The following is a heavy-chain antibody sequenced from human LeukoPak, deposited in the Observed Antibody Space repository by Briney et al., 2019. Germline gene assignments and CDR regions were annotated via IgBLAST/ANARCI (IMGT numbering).Heavy chain of an antibody. CDR2: IKSKTDGGTT. CDR1: GFTFSNAW. V-gene: IGHV3-15*01. Sequence: GGSLRLSCAASGFTFSNAWMSWVRQGPGKGLEWVGGIKSKTDGGTTDYAAPVKGRFTSSSDDSRKTLQLQMISVKTKDTADYDCTTQRSRITMVRGVIRSDHWGQGTLVTVSS. D-gene: IGHD3-10*01. J-gene: IGHJ4*02. CDR3: TTQRSRITMVRGVIRSDH.